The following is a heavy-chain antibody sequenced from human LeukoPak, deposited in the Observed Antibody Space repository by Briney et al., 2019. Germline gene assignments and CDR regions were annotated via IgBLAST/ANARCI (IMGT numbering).Heavy chain of an antibody. J-gene: IGHJ6*03. CDR3: ARALRYCSGGSCSYYYYYMDV. CDR1: GGSISSYY. Sequence: SETLSLTCTVSGGSISSYYWSWIRQPPGKGLEWIGYIYYSGSANYNPSLKSRVTISVDTSKNQFSLKLSSVTAADTAVYYCARALRYCSGGSCSYYYYYMDVWGKGTTVTVSS. CDR2: IYYSGSA. V-gene: IGHV4-59*01. D-gene: IGHD2-15*01.